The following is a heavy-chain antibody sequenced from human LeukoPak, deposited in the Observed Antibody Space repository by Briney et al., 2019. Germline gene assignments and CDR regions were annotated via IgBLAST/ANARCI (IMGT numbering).Heavy chain of an antibody. V-gene: IGHV4-59*01. CDR3: ARVKITMVRGVIKGDAFDI. J-gene: IGHJ3*02. CDR1: GGSISSYY. CDR2: INYSGIT. Sequence: SETLSLTCTVSGGSISSYYWSWIRQPPGKGLEWSGYINYSGITNYNPSLKSRVTISVDTSKNQFSLKLSSVTAADTAVYYCARVKITMVRGVIKGDAFDIWGQGTMVTVSS. D-gene: IGHD3-10*01.